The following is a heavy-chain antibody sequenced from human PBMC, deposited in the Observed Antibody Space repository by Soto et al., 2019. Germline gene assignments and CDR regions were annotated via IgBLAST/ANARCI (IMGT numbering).Heavy chain of an antibody. D-gene: IGHD3-10*01. V-gene: IGHV4-59*01. CDR1: GGSISSYY. Sequence: SETLSLTCTVSGGSISSYYWSWIRQPPGKGLEWIGYIYYSGSTNYNPSLKSRVTISVDTSKNQFSLKLSSVTAADTAVYYCARDDSSGSANFDYWGQGTLVTSPQ. CDR2: IYYSGST. CDR3: ARDDSSGSANFDY. J-gene: IGHJ4*02.